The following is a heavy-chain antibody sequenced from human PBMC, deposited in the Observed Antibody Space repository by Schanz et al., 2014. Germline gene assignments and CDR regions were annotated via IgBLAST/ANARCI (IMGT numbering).Heavy chain of an antibody. CDR3: ARGGYGSGSYREFDY. CDR1: GFTFNSYA. J-gene: IGHJ4*02. V-gene: IGHV3-21*04. Sequence: QLVGSGGGLIQPGGSLRLSCAASGFTFNSYAMTWVRQAPGKGLEWVSSISSSGSYIHYADSVKGRFTISRDNAKNTLYLQMNSLRAEDTAVYYCARGGYGSGSYREFDYWGQGTLVTVSS. CDR2: ISSSGSYI. D-gene: IGHD3-10*01.